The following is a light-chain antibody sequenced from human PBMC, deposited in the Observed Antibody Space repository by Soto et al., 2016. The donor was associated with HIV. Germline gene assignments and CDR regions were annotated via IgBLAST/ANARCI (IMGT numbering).Light chain of an antibody. J-gene: IGKJ2*01. CDR3: QQANSFPPP. Sequence: DIQMTQSPSSVSASVGDGVTITCRTNQSIGSWLAWYQQKAGRAPKLLIYGAASLQSGVPSRFSGSGSGTDFTLTISNLQPEDFATYFCQQANSFPPPFGQGTKLEIK. CDR2: GAA. V-gene: IGKV1-12*01. CDR1: QSIGSW.